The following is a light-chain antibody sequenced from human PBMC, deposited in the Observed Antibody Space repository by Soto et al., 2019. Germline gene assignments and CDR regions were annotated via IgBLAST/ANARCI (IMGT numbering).Light chain of an antibody. CDR1: QSVSSF. J-gene: IGKJ2*01. Sequence: EIVLTQSPATLSLSPGERATLSCRASQSVSSFLAWYQQKPGQAPRLLIYDTSSRATGIPARFSGSGSGTDYTLTISSLEPEDFAVYYCQQLGYTFGQGTKLEIK. CDR3: QQLGYT. CDR2: DTS. V-gene: IGKV3-11*01.